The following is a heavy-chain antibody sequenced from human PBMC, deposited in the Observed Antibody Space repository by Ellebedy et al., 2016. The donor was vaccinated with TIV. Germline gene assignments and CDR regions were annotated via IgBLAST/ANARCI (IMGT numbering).Heavy chain of an antibody. V-gene: IGHV5-51*01. D-gene: IGHD1-26*01. CDR2: VYPEDSDT. J-gene: IGHJ4*02. Sequence: PGGSLRLSCKGSGYSFSHYWIGWVRQMPGKGLEWIGIVYPEDSDTRYSPSFQGQVTISGDRSSSSTYLQWSSLRASDTAIYYCARLQSSMVGATVPDSWGQGTQVIVSS. CDR1: GYSFSHYW. CDR3: ARLQSSMVGATVPDS.